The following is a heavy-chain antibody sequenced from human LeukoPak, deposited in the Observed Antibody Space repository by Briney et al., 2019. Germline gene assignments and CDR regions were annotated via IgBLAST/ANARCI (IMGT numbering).Heavy chain of an antibody. CDR2: ISYSGST. CDR1: GGSISSSRYY. CDR3: ATTTYYYDSSGYYPSYYFDY. J-gene: IGHJ4*02. V-gene: IGHV4-39*01. Sequence: SETLSRTCTLSGGSISSSRYYWRWIRQPPGKGLEWLGSISYSGSTYYNPSLKSRVTISGDTAKNPSSLKLSSVTAVDTAVYYCATTTYYYDSSGYYPSYYFDYWGQGTLVTVSS. D-gene: IGHD3-22*01.